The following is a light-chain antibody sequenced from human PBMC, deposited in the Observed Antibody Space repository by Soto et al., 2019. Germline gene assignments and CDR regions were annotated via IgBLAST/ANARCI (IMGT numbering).Light chain of an antibody. J-gene: IGLJ2*01. Sequence: QSALPQPASVSGSPGQSITISCIGTSSDVGGYNYVSWYQQHPGKAPKLMIYDVSNRPSGVSNRFSGSKSGNTASLTISGLQAEDEADYYCSSYTSSSTEVFGGGTKLTVL. CDR2: DVS. CDR1: SSDVGGYNY. CDR3: SSYTSSSTEV. V-gene: IGLV2-14*01.